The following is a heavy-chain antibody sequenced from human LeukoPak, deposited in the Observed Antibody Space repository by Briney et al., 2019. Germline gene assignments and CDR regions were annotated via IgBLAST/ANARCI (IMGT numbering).Heavy chain of an antibody. CDR3: ARASGKGSGSGY. CDR2: IYSDGST. CDR1: GFTFSTYS. V-gene: IGHV3-66*01. J-gene: IGHJ4*02. Sequence: GGSLRLSCAASGFTFSTYSMNWVRQAPGKGLEWVSVIYSDGSTYYADSVKGRFTISRDNSKNTLYFQMNSLRAEDTAVYYCARASGKGSGSGYWGQGTLVTVSS. D-gene: IGHD6-19*01.